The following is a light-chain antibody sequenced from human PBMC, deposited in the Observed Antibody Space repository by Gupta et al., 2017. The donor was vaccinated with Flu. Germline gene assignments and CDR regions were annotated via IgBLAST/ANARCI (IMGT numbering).Light chain of an antibody. J-gene: IGKJ2*02. V-gene: IGKV2-30*01. Sequence: DVVMTQSPLSLPVTLGQPASISCRSSQSRVYSDGNTYLNWFQQRPGQSPRRLIYKVSNRDSGVVDRFGGGGVGKNVALKTSRGEEEEVGGYYCRQNKHCPPCNFGQGTXMDIK. CDR3: RQNKHCPPCN. CDR2: KVS. CDR1: QSRVYSDGNTY.